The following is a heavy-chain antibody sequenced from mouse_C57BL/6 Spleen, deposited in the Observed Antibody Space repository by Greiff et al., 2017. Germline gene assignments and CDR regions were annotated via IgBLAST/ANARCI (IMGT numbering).Heavy chain of an antibody. CDR2: IDPETGGT. Sequence: QVHVKQSGAELVRPGASVTLSCKASGYTFTDYEMHWVKQTPVHGLEWIGAIDPETGGTAYNQKFKGKAILTADKSSSTAYMELRSLTSEDSAVYYCTRSSIYYYGSSYAMDYWGQGTSVTVSS. D-gene: IGHD1-1*01. CDR3: TRSSIYYYGSSYAMDY. V-gene: IGHV1-15*01. J-gene: IGHJ4*01. CDR1: GYTFTDYE.